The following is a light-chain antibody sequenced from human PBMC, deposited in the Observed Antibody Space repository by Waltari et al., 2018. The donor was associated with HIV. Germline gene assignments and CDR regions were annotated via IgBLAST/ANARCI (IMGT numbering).Light chain of an antibody. CDR2: DDR. J-gene: IGLJ2*01. CDR3: QVWENGGDIVF. CDR1: DIGSES. Sequence: GDDIGSESVRWYQQKPGEAPVLVVYDDRDRPSALPERFSGSNSGNTATLTITRVDAGDEADYYCQVWENGGDIVFFGGGTKLTVL. V-gene: IGLV3-21*02.